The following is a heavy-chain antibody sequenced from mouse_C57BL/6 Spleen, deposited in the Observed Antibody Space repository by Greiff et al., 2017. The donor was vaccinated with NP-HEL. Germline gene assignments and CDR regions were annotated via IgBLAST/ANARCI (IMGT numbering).Heavy chain of an antibody. CDR2: IYPGDGDT. D-gene: IGHD5-1*01. J-gene: IGHJ4*01. Sequence: QVQLQQSGPELVKPGASVKISCKASGYAFSSSWMNWMKQRPGKGLEWIGRIYPGDGDTNYNGKFKGKATLTADKSSSTAYMQLSSLTSEDSAVYFCARSDLPYAMDYWGQGTSVTVSS. CDR1: GYAFSSSW. CDR3: ARSDLPYAMDY. V-gene: IGHV1-82*01.